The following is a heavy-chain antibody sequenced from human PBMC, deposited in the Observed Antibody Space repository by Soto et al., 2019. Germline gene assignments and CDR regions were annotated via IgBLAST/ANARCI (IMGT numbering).Heavy chain of an antibody. D-gene: IGHD3-3*01. CDR3: ARGGGVGVAGSAAFDM. V-gene: IGHV1-2*02. CDR1: GYPVTAYY. J-gene: IGHJ3*02. Sequence: QLHLVQSGAVVKKPGASVTVSCSASGYPVTAYYMHWVRQAPGRGLEWMGGINPATGAAKYTQTFPGRVPMTRGPSTSTVFMELSGLTSEDPAVFSCARGGGVGVAGSAAFDMWGQGTLVTVSS. CDR2: INPATGAA.